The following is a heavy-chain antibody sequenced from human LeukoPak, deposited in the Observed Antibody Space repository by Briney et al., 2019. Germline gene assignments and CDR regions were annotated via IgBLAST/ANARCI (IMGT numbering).Heavy chain of an antibody. CDR3: ARDSLAYSSSSGFDY. CDR2: ISSNGGST. CDR1: GFTFSSYA. D-gene: IGHD6-6*01. V-gene: IGHV3-64*01. Sequence: GGSLRLSCAASGFTFSSYAMHWVRPAPGKGLEYVSAISSNGGSTYYANSVKGRFTISRDNSKNTLYLQMGSLRAEDMAVYYCARDSLAYSSSSGFDYWGQGTLVTVSS. J-gene: IGHJ4*02.